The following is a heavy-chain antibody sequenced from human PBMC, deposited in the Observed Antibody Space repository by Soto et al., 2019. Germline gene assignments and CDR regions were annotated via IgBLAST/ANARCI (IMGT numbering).Heavy chain of an antibody. D-gene: IGHD2-2*01. CDR2: ISGSGGST. CDR1: GFTFSSYA. V-gene: IGHV3-23*01. J-gene: IGHJ2*01. CDR3: AKRAAPKGYCSSTSCRAGYWFFDL. Sequence: GGSLRLSCAASGFTFSSYAMSWVRQAPGKGLEWVSAISGSGGSTYYADSVKGRFTISRDNSKNTLYLQMNSLRAEDTAVYYCAKRAAPKGYCSSTSCRAGYWFFDLWGRGPVVTVSS.